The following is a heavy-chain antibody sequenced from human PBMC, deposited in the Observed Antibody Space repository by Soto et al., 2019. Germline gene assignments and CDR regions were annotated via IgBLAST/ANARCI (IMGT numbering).Heavy chain of an antibody. CDR2: IKSKTDGGTT. D-gene: IGHD3-22*01. CDR1: GFTFSNAW. J-gene: IGHJ3*02. Sequence: PGGSLRLSCAASGFTFSNAWMNWVRQAPGKGLEWVGRIKSKTDGGTTDYAAPVKGRFTISRDDSKNKLYLQMNSLKTENTAVYYCTTEYARTYYYDSSGFGAFDIWGQGTMVTVSS. CDR3: TTEYARTYYYDSSGFGAFDI. V-gene: IGHV3-15*07.